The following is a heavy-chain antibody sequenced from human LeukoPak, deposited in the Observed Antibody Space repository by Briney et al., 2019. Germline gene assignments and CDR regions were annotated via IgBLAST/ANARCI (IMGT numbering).Heavy chain of an antibody. CDR1: GFAFSSYG. D-gene: IGHD3-3*01. J-gene: IGHJ5*01. Sequence: GGSLRLSCVASGFAFSSYGMSWVRQAPGKGLELVSAISGTGSTTYYADSVKGRFTTSRDNSKNTLYLQMNSLRAEDTAVYYCAKGRIFGVVMGFESWGQGTLVTVSS. CDR2: ISGTGSTT. V-gene: IGHV3-23*01. CDR3: AKGRIFGVVMGFES.